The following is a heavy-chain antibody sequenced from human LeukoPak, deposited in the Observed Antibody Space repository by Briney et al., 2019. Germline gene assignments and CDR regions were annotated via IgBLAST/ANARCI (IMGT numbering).Heavy chain of an antibody. CDR3: ARRDTSGWYSLDY. Sequence: GGSLRLSCAASGFTFRNYPMSWVRQALGKGLEWVSSISHDTTGTYYADPVKGRFTISRDNSKNTLHLQMNGLRADDTATYFCARRDTSGWYSLDYWGQGTLVTVS. CDR2: ISHDTTGT. CDR1: GFTFRNYP. D-gene: IGHD6-19*01. V-gene: IGHV3-23*01. J-gene: IGHJ4*02.